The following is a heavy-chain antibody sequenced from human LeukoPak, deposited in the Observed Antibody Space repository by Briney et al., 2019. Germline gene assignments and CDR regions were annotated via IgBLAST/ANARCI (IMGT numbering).Heavy chain of an antibody. CDR3: ALYYYDSSGYYYDLPNFDY. V-gene: IGHV1-69*13. J-gene: IGHJ4*02. CDR2: IIPIFGTA. CDR1: GGTFSSYA. Sequence: SVKVSCKASGGTFSSYAISWVRQAPGQGLEWMGGIIPIFGTANYAQKFQGRVTITADESTSTAYMELSSMRSEDTAVYYCALYYYDSSGYYYDLPNFDYWGQGTLVTVSS. D-gene: IGHD3-22*01.